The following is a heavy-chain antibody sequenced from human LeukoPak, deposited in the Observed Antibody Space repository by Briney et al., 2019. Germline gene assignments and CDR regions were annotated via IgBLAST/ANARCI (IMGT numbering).Heavy chain of an antibody. J-gene: IGHJ3*01. Sequence: SETLSLTCTVSGGSITSYYWSWIRQPAGKGLEWMGRIYTRGTTNSNPALKSRVTMSVDTSKNQFSLNLTSVTAADTAVYYCARGICSGGTCFSPGAFDFWGQGTMVTVSS. V-gene: IGHV4-4*07. CDR3: ARGICSGGTCFSPGAFDF. D-gene: IGHD2-15*01. CDR2: IYTRGTT. CDR1: GGSITSYY.